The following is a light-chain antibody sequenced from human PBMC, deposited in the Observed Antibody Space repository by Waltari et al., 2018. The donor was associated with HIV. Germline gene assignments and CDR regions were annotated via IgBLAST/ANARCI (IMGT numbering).Light chain of an antibody. Sequence: EIVLTQSPATLSLSPGERATLSCRASQSISSYLAWYQQKPRQAPRLLIYDASNRATGIPARFSGSGSGTDFTLTISSLEPEDFAVYYCQQRSYSITFGQGTRLEIK. CDR2: DAS. J-gene: IGKJ5*01. CDR1: QSISSY. V-gene: IGKV3-11*01. CDR3: QQRSYSIT.